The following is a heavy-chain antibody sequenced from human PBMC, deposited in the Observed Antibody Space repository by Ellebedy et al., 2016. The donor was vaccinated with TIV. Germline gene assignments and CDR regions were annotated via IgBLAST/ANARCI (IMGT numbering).Heavy chain of an antibody. CDR3: AKGRGSSSRARETLGAFDI. J-gene: IGHJ3*02. CDR2: IRYDGSNK. Sequence: PGGSLRLSCAASGFSFRYYGMHWVRQAPGKGLEWVAFIRYDGSNKYYADSVKGRFTIFRDNSKNTLYLQMNSLRAEDTAVYYCAKGRGSSSRARETLGAFDIWGQGTMVTVSS. D-gene: IGHD7-27*01. CDR1: GFSFRYYG. V-gene: IGHV3-30*02.